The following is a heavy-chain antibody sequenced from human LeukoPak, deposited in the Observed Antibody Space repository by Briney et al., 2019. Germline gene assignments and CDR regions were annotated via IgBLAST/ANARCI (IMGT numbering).Heavy chain of an antibody. J-gene: IGHJ4*02. CDR2: VNPNSGGT. Sequence: ASLELSCKASGFTFTGYYINCVRQAPGQGLEWMGWVNPNSGGTNYAQMFRGRVTMTRDTSINTAYMELSGLRSDDTAVYYCARDSYGGNWSLGYWGQGTLVTVSS. CDR3: ARDSYGGNWSLGY. CDR1: GFTFTGYY. D-gene: IGHD4-23*01. V-gene: IGHV1-2*02.